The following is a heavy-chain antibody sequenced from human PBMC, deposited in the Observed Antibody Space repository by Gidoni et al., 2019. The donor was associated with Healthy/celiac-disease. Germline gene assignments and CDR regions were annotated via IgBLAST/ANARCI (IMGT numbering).Heavy chain of an antibody. CDR3: AAPWEGIQLWVDYYYGMDV. D-gene: IGHD5-18*01. CDR1: GFTFSSYA. J-gene: IGHJ6*02. Sequence: EVQLLESGGGLVQPGGSLRLSCAASGFTFSSYAMSWVRQAPGKGLEWVSAISGSGGSTYYADSVKGRFTISRDNSKNTLYLQMNSLRAEDTAVYYCAAPWEGIQLWVDYYYGMDVWGQGTTVTVSS. V-gene: IGHV3-23*01. CDR2: ISGSGGST.